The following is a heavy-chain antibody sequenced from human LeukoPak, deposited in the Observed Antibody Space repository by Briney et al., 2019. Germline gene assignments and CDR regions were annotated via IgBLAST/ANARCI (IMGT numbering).Heavy chain of an antibody. J-gene: IGHJ4*02. CDR1: GFTFSSYG. CDR3: ARDSVRSRSSSLDY. D-gene: IGHD6-6*01. Sequence: GGSLRLSCAASGFTFSSYGMHWVRQAPGKGLEWVAVIWYDGSNKYYADSVKGRFTISRDNSKNTLYLQMNSLRAGDTAVYYCARDSVRSRSSSLDYWGQGTLVTVSS. CDR2: IWYDGSNK. V-gene: IGHV3-33*08.